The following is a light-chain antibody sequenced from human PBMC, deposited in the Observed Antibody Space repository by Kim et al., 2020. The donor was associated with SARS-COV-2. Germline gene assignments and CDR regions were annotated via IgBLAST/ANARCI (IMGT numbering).Light chain of an antibody. CDR3: QQYNSAPFT. CDR1: HGISSS. Sequence: SASVGDRVTITCRASHGISSSLALYQQKPGKVPDLLLYTASILQSGVPSRFSGSGSVTVFTLTISSLQPEDVATYYCQQYNSAPFTFGQGTKLEI. CDR2: TAS. J-gene: IGKJ2*01. V-gene: IGKV1-27*01.